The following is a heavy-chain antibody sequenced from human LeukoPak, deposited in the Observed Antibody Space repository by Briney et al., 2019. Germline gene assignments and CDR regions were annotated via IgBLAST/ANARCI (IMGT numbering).Heavy chain of an antibody. V-gene: IGHV4-4*07. CDR2: INSSGST. Sequence: SETLSLTCTVSDGSISSYYWTWIRQPAGKGLEWIGRINSSGSTNYNPSLKSRVTLSVDTSKNQFSLKLSSVTAADTAVYYCARDRSITMVRGTDGFDPWGQGTLVTVSS. CDR3: ARDRSITMVRGTDGFDP. D-gene: IGHD3-10*01. J-gene: IGHJ5*02. CDR1: DGSISSYY.